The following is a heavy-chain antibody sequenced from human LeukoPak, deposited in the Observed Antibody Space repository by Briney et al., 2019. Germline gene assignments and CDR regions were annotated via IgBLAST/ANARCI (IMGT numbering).Heavy chain of an antibody. V-gene: IGHV4-59*01. CDR2: IYYSGST. CDR1: GGSISSYY. Sequence: SETLSLTCTVSGGSISSYYWSWIRQPPGKGLEWIGYIYYSGSTNYNPSLKSRVTISVDTSKNQFSLKLSSVTDADTAVYYCARMITMVRGLGWFDPWGQGTLVTVSS. CDR3: ARMITMVRGLGWFDP. J-gene: IGHJ5*02. D-gene: IGHD3-10*01.